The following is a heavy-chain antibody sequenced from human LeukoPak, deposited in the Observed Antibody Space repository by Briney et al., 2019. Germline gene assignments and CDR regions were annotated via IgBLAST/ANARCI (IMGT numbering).Heavy chain of an antibody. J-gene: IGHJ3*02. D-gene: IGHD6-6*01. CDR2: IRFDGSNK. CDR1: GFTFSSYG. CDR3: ARGNERYSSSSFAFDI. V-gene: IGHV3-30*02. Sequence: GGSLRLSCAASGFTFSSYGMHWVRQAPGKGLEWVAFIRFDGSNKYYVDSVKGRFTISRDNSKSTLYLQMNSLRPEDTAVYYCARGNERYSSSSFAFDIWGQGTMVTVSS.